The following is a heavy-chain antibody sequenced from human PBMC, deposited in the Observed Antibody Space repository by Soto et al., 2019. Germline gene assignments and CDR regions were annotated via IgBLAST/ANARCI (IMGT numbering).Heavy chain of an antibody. V-gene: IGHV3-33*01. D-gene: IGHD5-12*01. CDR1: GFTFSSYG. Sequence: GGSLRLSCAASGFTFSSYGMHWVRQAPGKGLEWVAVIWYDGSNKYYADSVKGRFTISRDNSKNTLYLQMNSLRAEDTAVYYCAREMGYSGYDGNAFAIWGQGTLVTVSS. J-gene: IGHJ3*02. CDR3: AREMGYSGYDGNAFAI. CDR2: IWYDGSNK.